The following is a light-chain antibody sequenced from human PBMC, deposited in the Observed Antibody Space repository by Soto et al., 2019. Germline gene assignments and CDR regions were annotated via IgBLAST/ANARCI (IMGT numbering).Light chain of an antibody. CDR3: SSYTSSSTLEV. J-gene: IGLJ1*01. CDR2: DVS. Sequence: QSALTQPASVSGSPGQSITISCTGTSSDVGGYNYVSWYQQHPGKAPKLMIYDVSNRPSGVSNRCSGSKSGNTASLTISGLQAEDEADYDCSSYTSSSTLEVFGTGTKLTVL. V-gene: IGLV2-14*01. CDR1: SSDVGGYNY.